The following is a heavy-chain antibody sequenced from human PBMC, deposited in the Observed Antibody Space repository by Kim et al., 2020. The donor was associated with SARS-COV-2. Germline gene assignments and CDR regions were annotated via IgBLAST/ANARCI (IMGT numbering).Heavy chain of an antibody. J-gene: IGHJ6*02. Sequence: SVKGRFTISRDNSKNTLYLQMNSLRAEDTAVYYCARDFNSGWYHYYGMDVWGQGTTVTVSS. V-gene: IGHV3-30*01. D-gene: IGHD6-19*01. CDR3: ARDFNSGWYHYYGMDV.